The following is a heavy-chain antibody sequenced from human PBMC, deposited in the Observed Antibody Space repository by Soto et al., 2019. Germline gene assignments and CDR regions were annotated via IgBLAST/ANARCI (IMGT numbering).Heavy chain of an antibody. J-gene: IGHJ6*02. CDR1: GYTFSNFG. CDR3: ARDKGYGFGWSSSSGMDV. D-gene: IGHD5-18*01. V-gene: IGHV1-18*01. Sequence: QVQLVQSGAEVMTPGASVKVSCKASGYTFSNFGLSWVRQAPGQGLEWMGWISGYNGNTNSAERFQGRVTMTTDTSTSTAYMEVRRLTSDDTAVYYCARDKGYGFGWSSSSGMDVWGQGTTVTVYS. CDR2: ISGYNGNT.